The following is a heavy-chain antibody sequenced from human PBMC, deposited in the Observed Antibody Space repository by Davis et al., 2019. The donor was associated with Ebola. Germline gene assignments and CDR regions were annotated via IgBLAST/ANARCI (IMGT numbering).Heavy chain of an antibody. D-gene: IGHD3-3*01. V-gene: IGHV4-59*08. Sequence: SETLSLTCTVSGGSISSYYWSWIRQPPGKGLEWIGYIYYSGSTNYNPSLKSRVTISVDTSKNQFSLKLSSVTAADTAVYYCARLYDPYGMDVWGQGTTVTVSS. CDR3: ARLYDPYGMDV. CDR1: GGSISSYY. CDR2: IYYSGST. J-gene: IGHJ6*02.